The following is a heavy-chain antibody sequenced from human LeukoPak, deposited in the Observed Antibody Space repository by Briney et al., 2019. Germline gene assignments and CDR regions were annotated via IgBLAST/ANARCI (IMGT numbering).Heavy chain of an antibody. CDR2: IRYDGSNK. D-gene: IGHD3-22*01. J-gene: IGHJ4*02. V-gene: IGHV3-30*02. Sequence: PGGSLRLSCAASGFAFSSYGMHWVRQAPGKGLEWVAFIRYDGSNKYYADSVKGRFTISRDNSKNTLYLQMNSLRAEDTAVYYCAIYDSSGLDYWGQGTLVTVSS. CDR3: AIYDSSGLDY. CDR1: GFAFSSYG.